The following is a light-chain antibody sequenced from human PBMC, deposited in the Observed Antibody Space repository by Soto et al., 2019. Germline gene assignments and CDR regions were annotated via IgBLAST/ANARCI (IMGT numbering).Light chain of an antibody. CDR2: EVS. CDR1: SSDVGSYNL. J-gene: IGLJ1*01. V-gene: IGLV2-14*02. CDR3: SSYTNNSPYV. Sequence: QPAITPPSSLSGTPGQSITISCTGTSSDVGSYNLVSWYQQHPGKAPKLMIYEVSNRPSGISIRFSGSKSGNTASLTISGLQTEDEADYYCSSYTNNSPYVFGTGTKVTVL.